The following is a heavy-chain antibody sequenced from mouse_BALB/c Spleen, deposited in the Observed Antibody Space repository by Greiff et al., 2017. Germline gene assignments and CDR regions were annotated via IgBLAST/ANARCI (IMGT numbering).Heavy chain of an antibody. V-gene: IGHV1-77*01. CDR2: LYPGSGST. CDR1: GYTFPDYV. D-gene: IGHD2-3*01. Sequence: VQLLQSGPELVKPGASVKMSCKASGYTFPDYVLCWVKQSTGPGLEWIGELYPGSGSTYYNEKFKGKATLTADKSSKTDYMQRSSLTSEASAVYMGARRGDGYYLDWCAYGGEGTVGTGAA. J-gene: IGHJ3*01. CDR3: ARRGDGYYLDWCAY.